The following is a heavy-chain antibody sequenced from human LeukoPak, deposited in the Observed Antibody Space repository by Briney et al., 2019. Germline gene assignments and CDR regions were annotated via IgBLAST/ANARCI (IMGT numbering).Heavy chain of an antibody. CDR2: IYYSGST. CDR3: ARYTWAGMPY. CDR1: GGSISSSSYY. D-gene: IGHD2-2*02. V-gene: IGHV4-39*01. J-gene: IGHJ4*02. Sequence: SETLSLTCIVSGGSISSSSYYWGWIRQPPGKGLEWIGSIYYSGSTYYNPSLKSRVTISVDTSKNQFSLKLSSVTAADTAVYYCARYTWAGMPYWGQGTLVTVSS.